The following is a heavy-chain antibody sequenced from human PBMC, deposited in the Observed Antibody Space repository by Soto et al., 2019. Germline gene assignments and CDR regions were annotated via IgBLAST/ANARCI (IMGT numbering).Heavy chain of an antibody. CDR3: ARDRGYDAHDYYYNAMDV. V-gene: IGHV3-21*01. CDR1: GFTFRTYT. J-gene: IGHJ6*02. Sequence: EVQLVESGGGLVKPGGSPRLSCVASGFTFRTYTMNWVRQAPGKGLEWVSGIRGFSPYTFYAESVKGRFTISRDNAKNSLYLQMNSLGVEDTAVYYCARDRGYDAHDYYYNAMDVWGQGTTVTVSS. CDR2: IRGFSPYT. D-gene: IGHD2-15*01.